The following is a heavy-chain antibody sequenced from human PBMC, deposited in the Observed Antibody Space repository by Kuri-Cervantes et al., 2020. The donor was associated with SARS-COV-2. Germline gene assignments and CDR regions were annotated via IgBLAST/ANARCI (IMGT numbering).Heavy chain of an antibody. CDR1: GYTFTGYY. CDR2: INPNSGGT. CDR3: ARGGITGTTGNWYFDL. J-gene: IGHJ2*01. V-gene: IGHV1-2*04. D-gene: IGHD1-7*01. Sequence: SVKVSCKAAGYTFTGYYKHWVRQAPGQGLEWMGWINPNSGGTNYAQKFQGWVTMTRDTSISTAYMELSRLRSDDTAVYYCARGGITGTTGNWYFDLWGRGTLVTVSS.